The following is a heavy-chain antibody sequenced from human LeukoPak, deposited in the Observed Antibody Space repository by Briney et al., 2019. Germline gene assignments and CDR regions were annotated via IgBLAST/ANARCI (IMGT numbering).Heavy chain of an antibody. D-gene: IGHD2-2*01. J-gene: IGHJ4*02. CDR2: ISGSSGST. CDR1: GITFSNYA. Sequence: GGSLRLSCAASGITFSNYAMSWVRQAPGKGLEWVSAISGSSGSTYYADSVKGRFTISRDNSKNTLYLQMNSLRAEGTALYYCAKDLVVPAPMDGFDYWGQGTLVTVSS. CDR3: AKDLVVPAPMDGFDY. V-gene: IGHV3-23*01.